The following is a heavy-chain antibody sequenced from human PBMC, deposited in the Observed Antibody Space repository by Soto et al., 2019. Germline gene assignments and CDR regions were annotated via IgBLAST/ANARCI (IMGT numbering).Heavy chain of an antibody. CDR2: ISGSGGST. V-gene: IGHV3-23*01. CDR3: AKMRAIAQPCFDY. J-gene: IGHJ4*02. Sequence: EVQLLESGGGLVQPGGSLRLSCAASGFTFSSYAMSWVRQAPGKGLEWVSAISGSGGSTYYADSVKGRFTISRDNSKNVLDRHMNSLRAEDTAVYYCAKMRAIAQPCFDYVGQGPLVTVSS. D-gene: IGHD2-21*01. CDR1: GFTFSSYA.